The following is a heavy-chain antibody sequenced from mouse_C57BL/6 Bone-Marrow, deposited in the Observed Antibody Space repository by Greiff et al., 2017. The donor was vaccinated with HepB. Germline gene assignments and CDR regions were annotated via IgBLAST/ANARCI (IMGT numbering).Heavy chain of an antibody. J-gene: IGHJ1*03. CDR3: ARDPENYYGSSYWYFDV. D-gene: IGHD1-1*01. CDR1: GYSITSGYY. CDR2: ISYDGSN. V-gene: IGHV3-6*01. Sequence: EVKLQESGPGLVKPSQSLSLTCSVTGYSITSGYYWNWIRQFPGNKLEWMGYISYDGSNNYNPSLKNRISITRDTSKNQFFLKLNSVTTEDTATYYCARDPENYYGSSYWYFDVWGTGTTVTVSS.